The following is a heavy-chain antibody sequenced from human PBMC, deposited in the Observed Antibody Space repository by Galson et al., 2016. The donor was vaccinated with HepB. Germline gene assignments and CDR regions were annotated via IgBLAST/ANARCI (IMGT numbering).Heavy chain of an antibody. Sequence: SLRLSCAASGFTFSSYWMHWVRQAPGKGLVWVSRINSDGSSTSYADSAKGRFTISRDNAKNTLYLQMNSLRAEDTAVYYCAKAYGSGSSFYYYYGMDVWGQGTTVTVSS. V-gene: IGHV3-74*01. CDR1: GFTFSSYW. CDR3: AKAYGSGSSFYYYYGMDV. CDR2: INSDGSST. J-gene: IGHJ6*02. D-gene: IGHD3-10*01.